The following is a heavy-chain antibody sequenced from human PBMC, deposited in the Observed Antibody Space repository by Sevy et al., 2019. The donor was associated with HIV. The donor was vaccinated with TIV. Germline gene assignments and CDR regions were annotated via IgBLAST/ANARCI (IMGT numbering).Heavy chain of an antibody. J-gene: IGHJ4*02. CDR1: GFTFSSYS. CDR3: ARDSARDYADY. D-gene: IGHD3-10*01. CDR2: ISSSSSYI. V-gene: IGHV3-21*01. Sequence: GGSLRLSCAASGFTFSSYSMNWVRQAPGKGLEWVSSISSSSSYIYYAGSVKGRFTISRDNAKNSRYLQMNSRRAEDTAVYYCARDSARDYADYWGQGTLVTVSS.